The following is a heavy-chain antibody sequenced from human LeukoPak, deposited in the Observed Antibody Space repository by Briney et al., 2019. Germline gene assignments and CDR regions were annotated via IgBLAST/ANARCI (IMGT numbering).Heavy chain of an antibody. CDR3: ARDRGHRGGSFTGYFDY. V-gene: IGHV1-8*01. D-gene: IGHD2-15*01. CDR2: MNPNSGNT. J-gene: IGHJ4*02. Sequence: ASVKVSCKASGYTFTSYDINWVRQATGQGLEWMGWMNPNSGNTGYAQKFQGRVTMTRNTSISTAYMELSSLRSEDTAVYYCARDRGHRGGSFTGYFDYWGQGTLVTVSS. CDR1: GYTFTSYD.